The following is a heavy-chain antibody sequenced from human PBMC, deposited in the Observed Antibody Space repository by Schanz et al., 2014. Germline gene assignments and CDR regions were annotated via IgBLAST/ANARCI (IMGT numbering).Heavy chain of an antibody. CDR1: GFAFSSYS. Sequence: QLVGSGGGLIQPGGSLRLSCTASGFAFSSYSMNWVRQAPGKGLEWLSYIATSSSTRHYADSVKGRVTISRDNAKNSVSLQMRRLRVEDTAVYYCARDGDRFYHNYYMDVWGKGTTVTVSS. D-gene: IGHD4-17*01. CDR3: ARDGDRFYHNYYMDV. CDR2: IATSSSTR. J-gene: IGHJ6*03. V-gene: IGHV3-48*01.